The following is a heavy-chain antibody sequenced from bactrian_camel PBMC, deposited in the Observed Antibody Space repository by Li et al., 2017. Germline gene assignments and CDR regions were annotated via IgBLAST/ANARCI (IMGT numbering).Heavy chain of an antibody. CDR3: TTGAWGSGFAN. CDR1: GFSFSNSY. D-gene: IGHD3*01. CDR2: IKSDGIDT. Sequence: HVQLVESGGGLVQPGGSLRVACAASGFSFSNSYMSWVRQAPGKGLEWVSTIKSDGIDTAYTDSVKGRFTISRDNAKNTVYLQMNSLKSEDTALYYCTTGAWGSGFANWGQGTQVTVS. J-gene: IGHJ4*01. V-gene: IGHV3-2*01.